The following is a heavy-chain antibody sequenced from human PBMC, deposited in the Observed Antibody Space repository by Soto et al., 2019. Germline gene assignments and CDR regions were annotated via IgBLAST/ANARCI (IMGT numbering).Heavy chain of an antibody. Sequence: SVKVSCKTSGGTFSSYAISWVRQARGQRLEWIGWIVVGSGNTNYAQKFQERVTMTRDTSISTAYMELSRLRSDDTAVYYCARGQDIVLVPAAIYYYYGMDVWGQGTTVTVSS. D-gene: IGHD2-2*01. CDR1: GGTFSSYA. CDR2: IVVGSGNT. CDR3: ARGQDIVLVPAAIYYYYGMDV. V-gene: IGHV1-58*02. J-gene: IGHJ6*02.